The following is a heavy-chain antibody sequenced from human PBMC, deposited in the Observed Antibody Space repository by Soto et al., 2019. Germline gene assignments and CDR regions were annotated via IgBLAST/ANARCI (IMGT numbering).Heavy chain of an antibody. CDR1: GFTFSSYA. CDR3: ARDRDGYNNYYYGMDV. D-gene: IGHD5-12*01. J-gene: IGHJ6*02. Sequence: GGSLRLSCAASGFTFSSYAVHWARQAPGKGLEWVAVISYDGSNKYYADSVKGRFTISRDNSKNTLYLQMNSLRAEDTAVYYCARDRDGYNNYYYGMDVWGQGTTVTVSS. CDR2: ISYDGSNK. V-gene: IGHV3-30-3*01.